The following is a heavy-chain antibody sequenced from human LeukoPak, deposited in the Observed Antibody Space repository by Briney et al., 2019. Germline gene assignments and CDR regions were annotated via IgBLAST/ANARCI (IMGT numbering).Heavy chain of an antibody. V-gene: IGHV3-74*01. CDR3: ARGPSIMITFGGVIAAEFDY. CDR1: GFTFSSYW. CDR2: INSDGSST. Sequence: GGSLRLSCAASGFTFSSYWMHWVRHAPGKGLVWVSRINSDGSSTSYADSVKGRFTISRGNAKNTLYLQMNSLRAEDTAVYYCARGPSIMITFGGVIAAEFDYWGQGTLVTVSS. J-gene: IGHJ4*02. D-gene: IGHD3-16*02.